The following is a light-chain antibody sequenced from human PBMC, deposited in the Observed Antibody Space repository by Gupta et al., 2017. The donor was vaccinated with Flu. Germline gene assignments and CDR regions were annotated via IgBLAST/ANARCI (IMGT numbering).Light chain of an antibody. J-gene: IGLJ1*01. CDR2: DVT. V-gene: IGLV2-14*01. Sequence: QSAPTQPASVSGSPGQSIPISCSGTSSDVGRSDSVSWYQQHPDKAPKLIIFDVTNRPSGVSSRFSGSKSGNTASLTISGLQAEDETDYYCSSYTSGSTFYVFGTGTKVTVL. CDR3: SSYTSGSTFYV. CDR1: SSDVGRSDS.